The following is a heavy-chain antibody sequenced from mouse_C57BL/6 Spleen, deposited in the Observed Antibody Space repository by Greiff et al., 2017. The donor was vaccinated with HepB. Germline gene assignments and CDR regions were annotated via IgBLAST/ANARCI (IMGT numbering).Heavy chain of an antibody. J-gene: IGHJ2*01. CDR3: ARYTAQALFDY. CDR2: IRNKANGYTT. D-gene: IGHD3-2*02. V-gene: IGHV7-3*01. CDR1: GFTFTDYY. Sequence: EVKLMESGGGLVQPGGSLSLSCAASGFTFTDYYMSWVRQPPGKALEWLGFIRNKANGYTTEYSASVKGRFTISRDNSQSILYLQMNALRAEDSATYYCARYTAQALFDYWGQGTTLTVSS.